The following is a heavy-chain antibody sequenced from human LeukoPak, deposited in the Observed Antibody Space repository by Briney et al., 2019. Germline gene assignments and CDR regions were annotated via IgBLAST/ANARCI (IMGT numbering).Heavy chain of an antibody. J-gene: IGHJ5*02. CDR3: ARTVVVAAGTYNWFDP. D-gene: IGHD2-15*01. Sequence: GESLKISCKGSGYSFTSYWIGWVRQMPGKGLEWMGIIYPGDSDTRYSPSFQGQVTISADKSISTAYLQWGSLKASDTAMYYCARTVVVAAGTYNWFDPWGQGTLVTVSS. CDR2: IYPGDSDT. V-gene: IGHV5-51*01. CDR1: GYSFTSYW.